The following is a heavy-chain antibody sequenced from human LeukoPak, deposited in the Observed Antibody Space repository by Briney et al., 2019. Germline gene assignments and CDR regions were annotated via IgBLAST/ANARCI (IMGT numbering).Heavy chain of an antibody. CDR3: ASISAVRRTSEFDY. D-gene: IGHD2-2*01. CDR2: INANTGGT. Sequence: ASVKVSCKASGYTFTGYYMNWVRQAPGQGLQWMGWINANTGGTNYAQEFQGRVTMTSDTSMSTAYMELTSLTSDDTAVHYCASISAVRRTSEFDYWGQGTLVTVSS. V-gene: IGHV1-2*02. J-gene: IGHJ4*02. CDR1: GYTFTGYY.